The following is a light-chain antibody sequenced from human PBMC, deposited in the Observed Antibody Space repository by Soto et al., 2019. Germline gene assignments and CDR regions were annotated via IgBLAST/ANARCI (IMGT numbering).Light chain of an antibody. CDR2: AAS. J-gene: IGKJ1*01. CDR3: AQANSFPPWT. Sequence: DIQMTQSPSSVSASVGDIVTITCRASQGISSWLAWYQQKPGKAPKLLIYAASSLQSGVPSRFSGTGSGIDFPLTITGQQTEDFATYYCAQANSFPPWTFGQGTNVDI. V-gene: IGKV1-12*01. CDR1: QGISSW.